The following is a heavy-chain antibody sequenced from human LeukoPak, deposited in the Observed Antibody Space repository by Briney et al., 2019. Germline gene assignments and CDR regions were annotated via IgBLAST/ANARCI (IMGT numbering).Heavy chain of an antibody. D-gene: IGHD5-12*01. CDR3: ARVRPSGYPDY. V-gene: IGHV3-74*01. CDR2: INSDGSST. Sequence: GGSLRLSCAASEFTFSSYCMHWVRQAPGKGLVWVSHINSDGSSTNYADSVKGRFTISRDNAKNTLYLQMNSVRAEDTAVYYCARVRPSGYPDYWGEGTLVTVSS. CDR1: EFTFSSYC. J-gene: IGHJ4*02.